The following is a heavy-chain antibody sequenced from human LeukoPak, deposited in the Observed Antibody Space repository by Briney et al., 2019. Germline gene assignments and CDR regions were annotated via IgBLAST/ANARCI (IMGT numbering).Heavy chain of an antibody. J-gene: IGHJ6*04. CDR3: ARGNGSGSYYKGRYYYGMDV. V-gene: IGHV4-31*03. D-gene: IGHD3-10*01. Sequence: SETLSLTCTVSGGSISSGGYYWSWIRQHPGKGLEWIGYIYYSGSTNYNPSLKSRVTISVDTSKNQFSLKLSSVTAADTAVYYCARGNGSGSYYKGRYYYGMDVWGKGTTVTVSS. CDR2: IYYSGST. CDR1: GGSISSGGYY.